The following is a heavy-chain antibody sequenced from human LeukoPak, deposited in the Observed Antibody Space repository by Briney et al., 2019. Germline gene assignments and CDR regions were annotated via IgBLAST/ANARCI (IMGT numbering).Heavy chain of an antibody. J-gene: IGHJ4*02. CDR2: ISGSGGST. D-gene: IGHD3-3*01. Sequence: PGGSLRLSCAASGFTFSSYAMSWVRQAPGKGLEWVLAISGSGGSTYYADSVKGRFTISRDNSKNTLYLQMNSLRAEDTAVYYCAKDPETSSITIFGVVITPYFDYWGQGTLVTVSS. V-gene: IGHV3-23*01. CDR3: AKDPETSSITIFGVVITPYFDY. CDR1: GFTFSSYA.